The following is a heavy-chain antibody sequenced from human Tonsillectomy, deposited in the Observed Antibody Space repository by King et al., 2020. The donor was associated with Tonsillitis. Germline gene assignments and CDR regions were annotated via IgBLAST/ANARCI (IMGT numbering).Heavy chain of an antibody. J-gene: IGHJ6*03. V-gene: IGHV4-34*01. CDR1: GGSFSGYD. Sequence: VQLQQWGAGLLKPAETLSLTCAVYGGSFSGYDWSWIRQPPGKGLEWIGEINHRGSTNYNPSLKSRVTISVDTSKNQFSLKLSSVTAADTAVYYCARGKGDIVVVPAAMRFWHYYYMDVWGKGTTVTVSS. D-gene: IGHD2-2*01. CDR2: INHRGST. CDR3: ARGKGDIVVVPAAMRFWHYYYMDV.